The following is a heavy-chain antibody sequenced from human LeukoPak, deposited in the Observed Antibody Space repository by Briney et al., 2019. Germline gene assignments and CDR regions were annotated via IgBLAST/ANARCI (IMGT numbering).Heavy chain of an antibody. Sequence: GGSLTLSCTASGFTFSDCYLSWIRQAPGKGLGRVSYISSSGSTIYYADSVKGRFTISRDNAKNSLYLQMNSLRAEDTAVYYCARRVIAARLYDRYYYYYYMDVWGKGTTVTVSS. CDR1: GFTFSDCY. D-gene: IGHD6-6*01. V-gene: IGHV3-11*04. CDR3: ARRVIAARLYDRYYYYYYMDV. CDR2: ISSSGSTI. J-gene: IGHJ6*03.